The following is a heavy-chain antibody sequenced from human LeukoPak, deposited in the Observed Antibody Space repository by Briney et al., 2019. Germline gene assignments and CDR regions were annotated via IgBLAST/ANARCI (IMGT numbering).Heavy chain of an antibody. CDR1: GFTFSTYG. J-gene: IGHJ4*02. CDR2: ISYDGSNK. CDR3: ARAPWGVGATPPY. D-gene: IGHD1-26*01. Sequence: GGSLRLSCAASGFTFSTYGMHWVRQAPGKGLEWVAVISYDGSNKNYADSVKGRFTISRDNSKNTLYLQMDSLRTDDTAMYYCARAPWGVGATPPYWGQGTLVTVSS. V-gene: IGHV3-30*03.